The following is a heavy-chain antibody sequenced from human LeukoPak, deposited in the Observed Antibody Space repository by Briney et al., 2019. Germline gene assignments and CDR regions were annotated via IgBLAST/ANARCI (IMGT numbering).Heavy chain of an antibody. CDR3: ARLVLHAAAGTFDY. D-gene: IGHD6-13*01. CDR2: IYYSGST. CDR1: GGSISSSSYY. Sequence: SETLSLTCTVSGGSISSSSYYWGWIRQPPGKGLEWIGSIYYSGSTYYNPSLKSRVTISVDTSKNQFTLKLSSVTAADTAVYYCARLVLHAAAGTFDYWGQGTLVTVSS. J-gene: IGHJ4*02. V-gene: IGHV4-39*01.